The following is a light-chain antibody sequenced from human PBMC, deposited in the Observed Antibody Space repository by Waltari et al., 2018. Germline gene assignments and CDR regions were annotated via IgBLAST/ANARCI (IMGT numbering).Light chain of an antibody. CDR2: GVN. CDR3: CSYAGSSIWV. J-gene: IGLJ3*02. CDR1: SSDVGSYNL. V-gene: IGLV2-23*02. Sequence: QSALTQPASVSGSPGQSITISCTGTSSDVGSYNLVSWYQQHPGKAPKLMIYGVNKRPSGVASRFSGSKSGNTASLTSSGLQAEDEAEYYCCSYAGSSIWVFGGGTKLTVL.